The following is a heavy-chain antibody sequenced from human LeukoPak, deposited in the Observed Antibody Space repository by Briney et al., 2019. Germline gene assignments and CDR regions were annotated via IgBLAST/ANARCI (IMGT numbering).Heavy chain of an antibody. D-gene: IGHD3-22*01. CDR1: GFAFSSYA. CDR2: ISGSGDST. CDR3: AKSRPHYYNSGVYYSLFDY. Sequence: GGSLRLSCAASGFAFSSYAMSWVRQAPGMGLEWVSAISGSGDSTYYADSVKGRFTISRDNSKNTLYLQMNSLRAEDTAVYYCAKSRPHYYNSGVYYSLFDYWGQGTLVTVSS. V-gene: IGHV3-23*01. J-gene: IGHJ4*02.